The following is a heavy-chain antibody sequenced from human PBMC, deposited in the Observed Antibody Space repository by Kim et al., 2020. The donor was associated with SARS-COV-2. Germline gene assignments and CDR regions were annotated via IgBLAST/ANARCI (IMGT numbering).Heavy chain of an antibody. CDR2: ISGSGGST. D-gene: IGHD3-22*01. CDR3: AKSPPGRITMIVVVPWYFDL. Sequence: GGSLRLSCAASGFTFSSYAMSWVRQAPGKGLEWVSAISGSGGSTYYADSVKGRFTISRDNSKNTLYLQMNSLRAEDTAVYYCAKSPPGRITMIVVVPWYFDLWGRGTLVTVSS. V-gene: IGHV3-23*01. J-gene: IGHJ2*01. CDR1: GFTFSSYA.